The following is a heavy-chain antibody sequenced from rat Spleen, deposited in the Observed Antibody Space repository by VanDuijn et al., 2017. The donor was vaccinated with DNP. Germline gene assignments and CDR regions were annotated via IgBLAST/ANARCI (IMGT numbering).Heavy chain of an antibody. CDR1: GFTFSDYY. V-gene: IGHV5-22*01. Sequence: EVQLVESGGGLVQPGRSLKLSCAASGFTFSDYYMAWVRQAPKKGLEWVASISYEGSSIHYGNSVKGRFTISRDTAKSTLYLQMSKLGSEDTAIYYCVRMDHWFAYWGQGTLVTVSS. J-gene: IGHJ3*01. CDR3: VRMDHWFAY. CDR2: ISYEGSSI.